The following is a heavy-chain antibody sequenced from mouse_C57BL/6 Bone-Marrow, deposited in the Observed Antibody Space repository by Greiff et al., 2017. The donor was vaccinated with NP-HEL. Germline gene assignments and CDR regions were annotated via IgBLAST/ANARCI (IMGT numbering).Heavy chain of an antibody. D-gene: IGHD1-1*01. CDR3: SQGRGGSSYFWDFDV. Sequence: QVQLQQSGAELVRPGTSVKVSCKASGYAFTNYLIAWVKQRPGQGLEWIGVINPGSGGTNYNEKFKGKATLTADKSSSTSYMQLSSLTSEESAVYFCSQGRGGSSYFWDFDVWGTGTTVTVSS. CDR1: GYAFTNYL. V-gene: IGHV1-54*01. CDR2: INPGSGGT. J-gene: IGHJ1*03.